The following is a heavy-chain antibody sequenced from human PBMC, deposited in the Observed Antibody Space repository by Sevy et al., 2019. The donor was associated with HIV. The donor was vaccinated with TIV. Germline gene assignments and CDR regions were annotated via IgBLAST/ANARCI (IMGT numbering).Heavy chain of an antibody. D-gene: IGHD3-10*01. J-gene: IGHJ5*02. CDR1: GFTFSRYS. V-gene: IGHV3-21*01. Sequence: GGSLRLSCGASGFTFSRYSMNWVRQAPGKGLEWVSYISSSGHYIEYADSVRGRFTISRENARDSLDLQMNSLRAEDTAVYFCVRWDYGTSGNWFDPWGQGTLVTVSS. CDR3: VRWDYGTSGNWFDP. CDR2: ISSSGHYI.